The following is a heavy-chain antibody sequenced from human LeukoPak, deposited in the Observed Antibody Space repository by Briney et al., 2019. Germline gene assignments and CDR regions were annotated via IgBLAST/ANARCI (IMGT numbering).Heavy chain of an antibody. Sequence: SVKLSCKASGGSISSYAISWVRQAPGQGLEWMGRIMPILGIANYAQNFQSRVTITADKSTSTASMKLSSLRSEDTAVYYCARGYCSGGSCFYYYDMDVWGQGTTVTVSS. V-gene: IGHV1-69*04. CDR1: GGSISSYA. CDR2: IMPILGIA. J-gene: IGHJ6*02. CDR3: ARGYCSGGSCFYYYDMDV. D-gene: IGHD2-15*01.